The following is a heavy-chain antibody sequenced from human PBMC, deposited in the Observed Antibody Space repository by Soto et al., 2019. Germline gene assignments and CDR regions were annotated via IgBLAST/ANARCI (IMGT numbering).Heavy chain of an antibody. V-gene: IGHV1-69*13. D-gene: IGHD1-7*01. Sequence: SVKVSCKASGGTFSSYAISWVRQAPGQGLEWMGGIIPIFGTANYAQKFQGRVTITADESTSTAYMELSSLRSEDTAVYYCARDDAGITGTTDYYYGMDVWGQGTTVTVSS. CDR3: ARDDAGITGTTDYYYGMDV. J-gene: IGHJ6*02. CDR2: IIPIFGTA. CDR1: GGTFSSYA.